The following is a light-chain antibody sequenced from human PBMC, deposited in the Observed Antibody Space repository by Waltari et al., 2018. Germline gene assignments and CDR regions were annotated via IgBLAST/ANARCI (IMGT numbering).Light chain of an antibody. CDR2: FDD. CDR3: AAWDDSLKGVV. Sequence: QSVLTQPPSVSEAPRPRVAISCSGSTSNLGRHAVNWYQQLPGKAPKLLIYFDDLLSSGVSDRFSGSKSGTSASLAISGLQSEDEADYYCAAWDDSLKGVVFGGGTKLTVL. CDR1: TSNLGRHA. J-gene: IGLJ2*01. V-gene: IGLV1-36*01.